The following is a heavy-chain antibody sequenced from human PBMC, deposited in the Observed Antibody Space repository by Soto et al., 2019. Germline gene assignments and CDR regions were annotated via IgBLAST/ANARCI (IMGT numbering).Heavy chain of an antibody. Sequence: ASVKVSCKASGYTFTGYYMHWVRQAPGQGLEWMGWINPNSGGTNYAQKFQGRVTMTRDTSISTAYMELSRLRSDDTAVYYCARDAFRGDYDPLYYFDYCGQGTLVTVSS. D-gene: IGHD3-22*01. J-gene: IGHJ4*02. CDR1: GYTFTGYY. V-gene: IGHV1-2*02. CDR3: ARDAFRGDYDPLYYFDY. CDR2: INPNSGGT.